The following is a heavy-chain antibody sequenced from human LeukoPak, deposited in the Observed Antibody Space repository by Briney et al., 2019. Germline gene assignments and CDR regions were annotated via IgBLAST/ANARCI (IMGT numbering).Heavy chain of an antibody. Sequence: PSETLSLTCTVSGGSISSSSYYWGWIRQPPGKGLEWIGSIYYSGSTYYNPSLKSRVTISVDTSKNQFSLKLSSVTAADTAVYYCARAGTLGYQLLLSHYYYYYYYMDVWGKGTTVTVSS. V-gene: IGHV4-39*07. CDR1: GGSISSSSYY. J-gene: IGHJ6*03. CDR2: IYYSGST. CDR3: ARAGTLGYQLLLSHYYYYYYYMDV. D-gene: IGHD2-2*01.